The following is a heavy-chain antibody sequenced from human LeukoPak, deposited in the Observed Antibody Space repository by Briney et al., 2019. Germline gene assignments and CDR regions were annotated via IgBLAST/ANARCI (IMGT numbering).Heavy chain of an antibody. J-gene: IGHJ4*02. D-gene: IGHD3-3*01. Sequence: ASVKVSCKASGYTFTGYYMHWVRQAPGQGLEWMGWINPNSGRTNYAQKFQGRVTMTRDTSISTAYMELSRLRSDDTAVYYCARDCDFWSGYYVDYWGQGTLVTVSS. CDR1: GYTFTGYY. CDR3: ARDCDFWSGYYVDY. CDR2: INPNSGRT. V-gene: IGHV1-2*02.